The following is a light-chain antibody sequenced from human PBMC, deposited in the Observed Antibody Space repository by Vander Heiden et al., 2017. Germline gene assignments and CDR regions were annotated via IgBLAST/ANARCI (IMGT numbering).Light chain of an antibody. CDR1: HSLVNSDGNTY. Sequence: DVVMTQSPLPLPVTLGQAAAISCTSSHSLVNSDGNTYLSWFQQRPGQSPRRLIYRVSNRDSGVPDRISGSGSGTDFTLKISRVEAEDVGVYFCMQGSHWPLTFGGGTRVEIK. J-gene: IGKJ4*01. V-gene: IGKV2-30*01. CDR3: MQGSHWPLT. CDR2: RVS.